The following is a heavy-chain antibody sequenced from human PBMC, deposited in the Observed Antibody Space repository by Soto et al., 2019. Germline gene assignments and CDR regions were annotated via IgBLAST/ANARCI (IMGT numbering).Heavy chain of an antibody. V-gene: IGHV1-8*01. D-gene: IGHD1-1*01. CDR1: GYTFASYD. CDR2: MNPNSGNT. Sequence: QVQLVQSGAEVKRPGASVKVSCKATGYTFASYDINWVRQATGQGLEWMGWMNPNSGNTGYAQKFRGRVTMTRNTSISTAYMELSSLRSEDTAVYYCARERTGTTSMDVWGQGTTVTVSS. CDR3: ARERTGTTSMDV. J-gene: IGHJ6*02.